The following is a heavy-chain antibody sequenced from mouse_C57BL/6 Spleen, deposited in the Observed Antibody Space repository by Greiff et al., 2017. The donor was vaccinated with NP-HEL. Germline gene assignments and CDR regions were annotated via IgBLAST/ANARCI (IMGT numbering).Heavy chain of an antibody. Sequence: VQLQQPGAELVKPGASVKLSCKASGYTFTSYWMHWVKQRPGQGLEWIGMINPNSGSTNYNEKFKRKATLTVDKSSSTAYMQLSSLTSEDAAVYYCARGEYPSYDYWGQGTTLTVSS. D-gene: IGHD5-1*01. CDR1: GYTFTSYW. CDR3: ARGEYPSYDY. J-gene: IGHJ2*01. V-gene: IGHV1-64*01. CDR2: INPNSGST.